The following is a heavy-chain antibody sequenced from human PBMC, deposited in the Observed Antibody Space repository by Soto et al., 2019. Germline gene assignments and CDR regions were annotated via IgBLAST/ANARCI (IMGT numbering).Heavy chain of an antibody. J-gene: IGHJ6*02. CDR2: ISDSGGST. D-gene: IGHD3-3*01. V-gene: IGHV3-23*01. CDR3: AKETRIMIFGALIQKDEYYYGMDV. Sequence: GGSLRLSCAASGFAFNSYAMSWVRQAPGKGLEWVSGISDSGGSTYYADSVKGRFTISRDNSKNTLYLQMNSLRAEDTAIYYCAKETRIMIFGALIQKDEYYYGMDVWGRGTTVTVSS. CDR1: GFAFNSYA.